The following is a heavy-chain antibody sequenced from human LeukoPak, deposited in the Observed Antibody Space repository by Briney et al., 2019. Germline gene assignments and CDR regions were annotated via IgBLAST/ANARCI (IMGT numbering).Heavy chain of an antibody. Sequence: PGGSLRLSCVASGFTFDDYAMHWVRQAPGKGLEWVSGISWNSGSLGYADSVKGRFTISRDNAKNSLYLQMNSLRAEDTAVYYCAREYYDILTGYYIKREDYWGQGTLVTVSS. D-gene: IGHD3-9*01. CDR2: ISWNSGSL. CDR3: AREYYDILTGYYIKREDY. V-gene: IGHV3-9*01. CDR1: GFTFDDYA. J-gene: IGHJ4*02.